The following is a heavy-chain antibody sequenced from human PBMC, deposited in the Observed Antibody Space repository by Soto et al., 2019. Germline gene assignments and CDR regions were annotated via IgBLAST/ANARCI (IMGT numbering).Heavy chain of an antibody. CDR1: GFIFTSYG. Sequence: PGGSLRLSCAASGFIFTSYGMHWVRQAPGKGLEWMALILHDGSAEYYADSVKGRFTISRDNSKNTLYLQMNSLTAEDTAVYYCARSRDGYSFYFYYGMDGWGQGTTVTVPS. V-gene: IGHV3-30*03. CDR3: ARSRDGYSFYFYYGMDG. CDR2: ILHDGSAE. J-gene: IGHJ6*02. D-gene: IGHD4-4*01.